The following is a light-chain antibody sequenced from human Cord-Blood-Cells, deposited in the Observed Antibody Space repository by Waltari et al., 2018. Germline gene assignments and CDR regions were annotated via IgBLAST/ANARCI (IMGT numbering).Light chain of an antibody. CDR1: SRAVGGYNY. CDR3: CSYAGSYTYV. V-gene: IGLV2-11*01. Sequence: QSALTQPRSVSGSPGQSVTISCTGPSRAVGGYNYVSWYQQHPGKAPKLMIYDVSKRPSGVPDRFSGSKSGNTASLTISGLQAEDEADYYCCSYAGSYTYVFGTGTKVTVL. CDR2: DVS. J-gene: IGLJ1*01.